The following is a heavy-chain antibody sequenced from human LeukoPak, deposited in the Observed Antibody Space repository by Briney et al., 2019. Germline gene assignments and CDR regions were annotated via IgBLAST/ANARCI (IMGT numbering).Heavy chain of an antibody. D-gene: IGHD6-19*01. J-gene: IGHJ3*02. V-gene: IGHV3-23*01. CDR2: ISGSAGTT. CDR1: GFTFSNYA. CDR3: AKDRRYSSGWYTFDI. Sequence: GGSLRLSCAASGFTFSNYAMNWVRQAPGKGLEWVSSISGSAGTTYYADSVKGRFTISRDNSKNTLYLQMNSLRAEDTAVYYCAKDRRYSSGWYTFDIWGQGTMVTVSS.